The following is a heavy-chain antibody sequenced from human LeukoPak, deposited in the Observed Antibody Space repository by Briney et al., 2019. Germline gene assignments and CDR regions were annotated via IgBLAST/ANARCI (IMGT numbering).Heavy chain of an antibody. D-gene: IGHD5-24*01. Sequence: PSQTLSLTCSVSGGSISSGGYYWSWIRQPPGKGLEWIGYNYQSEITYYNPSLKSRATISVDRSKNQLSLKLTSVTAADTAVYYCARKDGDGWGQGTLVTVSS. CDR3: ARKDGDG. CDR2: NYQSEIT. V-gene: IGHV4-30-2*01. J-gene: IGHJ4*02. CDR1: GGSISSGGYY.